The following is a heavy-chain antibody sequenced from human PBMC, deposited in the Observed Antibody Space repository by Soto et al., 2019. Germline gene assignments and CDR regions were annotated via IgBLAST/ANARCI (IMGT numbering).Heavy chain of an antibody. Sequence: ASVKVSCKASGYTFTGYYMHWVRQAPGQGLEWMGWINPNSGGTNYAQKFQGRVTMTRDTSISTAYMELSRLRSDDTAVYYCARSVIRGRDDPHDSSGALSRRYNWFDPWGQGTLVTVSS. CDR3: ARSVIRGRDDPHDSSGALSRRYNWFDP. J-gene: IGHJ5*02. D-gene: IGHD6-25*01. CDR2: INPNSGGT. V-gene: IGHV1-2*02. CDR1: GYTFTGYY.